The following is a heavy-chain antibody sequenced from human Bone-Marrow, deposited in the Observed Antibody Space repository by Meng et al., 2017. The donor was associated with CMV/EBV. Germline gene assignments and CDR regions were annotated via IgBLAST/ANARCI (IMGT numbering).Heavy chain of an antibody. CDR2: ISGSGGST. V-gene: IGHV3-23*01. CDR1: GFAFSSYA. J-gene: IGHJ4*02. CDR3: AKVMHDSSGYYYFDY. D-gene: IGHD3-22*01. Sequence: SGFAFSSYARSWVRQAPGKGLAWVSAISGSGGSTYYADSVKGRFTISRDNSKNTLYLQMNSLRAEDTAVYYCAKVMHDSSGYYYFDYWAREPWSPSPQ.